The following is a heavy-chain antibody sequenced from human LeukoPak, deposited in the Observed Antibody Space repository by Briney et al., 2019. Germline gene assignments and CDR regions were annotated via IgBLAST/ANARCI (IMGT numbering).Heavy chain of an antibody. Sequence: GGSLTLSCAASGFTSSSYWMSWVRQAPGKGLEWVANIKQDGSEKYCMDSVKGRFTVSRDNAKNSLYLQMNSLRAEDTAVYHCARVDGHAHWFDPRGQGTLVTVSS. V-gene: IGHV3-7*03. CDR1: GFTSSSYW. CDR3: ARVDGHAHWFDP. J-gene: IGHJ5*02. CDR2: IKQDGSEK.